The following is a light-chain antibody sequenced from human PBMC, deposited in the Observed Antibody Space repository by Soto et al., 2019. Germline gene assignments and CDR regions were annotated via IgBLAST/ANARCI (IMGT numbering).Light chain of an antibody. CDR3: LQHYNFPYT. J-gene: IGKJ2*01. CDR2: AAS. CDR1: QGIRSD. Sequence: AIQMTQSPSSLSASVGDRVTITCRASQGIRSDLGWYQQRPGKVPKLLIYAASSLQSGVPSRFSGGGSGTDFTLTISSLQPEDFASYYCLQHYNFPYTFGQGTKLEIK. V-gene: IGKV1-6*01.